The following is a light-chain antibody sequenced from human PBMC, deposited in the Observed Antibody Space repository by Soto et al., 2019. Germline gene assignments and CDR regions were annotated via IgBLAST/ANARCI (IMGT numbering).Light chain of an antibody. J-gene: IGKJ4*01. CDR1: QSVGSY. V-gene: IGKV3-11*01. CDR2: DAS. Sequence: EIVLTQSPATLSLSPGERATLSCRASQSVGSYLIWYQQKPGQAPRLLIYDASIRATGIPARFTGSGSGTDFPLTISSLDPEDFAVYYCQQRHNWPPLTFGGGTKVEI. CDR3: QQRHNWPPLT.